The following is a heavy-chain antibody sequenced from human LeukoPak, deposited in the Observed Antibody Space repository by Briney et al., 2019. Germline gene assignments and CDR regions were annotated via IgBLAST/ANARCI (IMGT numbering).Heavy chain of an antibody. CDR1: GFTFSNYG. V-gene: IGHV3-30*18. D-gene: IGHD3-10*01. CDR3: AKDLGSDMVRGTFDY. J-gene: IGHJ4*02. CDR2: ISYDGSIK. Sequence: GGSLRLSCAASGFTFSNYGVHWVRQAPGKGLEWVAAISYDGSIKYSADSVKGRVTISRDNSKNTLYLQMISLRAEDTAVYYCAKDLGSDMVRGTFDYWGQGTLVTVSS.